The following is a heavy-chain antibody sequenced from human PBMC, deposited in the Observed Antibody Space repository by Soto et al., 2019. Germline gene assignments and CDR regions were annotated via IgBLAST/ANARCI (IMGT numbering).Heavy chain of an antibody. Sequence: ASVKVSCKVSGYTLTELSMHWVRQAPGKGLEWMGGFDPEDGETIYAQKFQGRVTMTEDTSTDTAYMELRSLRYDDTAVYYCARDPGYSTTWHQAFDIWGQGTMVTVSS. CDR2: FDPEDGET. D-gene: IGHD6-13*01. CDR1: GYTLTELS. V-gene: IGHV1-24*01. CDR3: ARDPGYSTTWHQAFDI. J-gene: IGHJ3*02.